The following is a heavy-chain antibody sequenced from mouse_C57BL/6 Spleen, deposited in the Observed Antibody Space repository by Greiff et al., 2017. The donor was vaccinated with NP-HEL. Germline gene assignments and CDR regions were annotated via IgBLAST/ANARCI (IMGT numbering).Heavy chain of an antibody. J-gene: IGHJ2*01. CDR1: GYAFTNYL. CDR3: ARAEGSNLYYFDY. D-gene: IGHD2-5*01. Sequence: VQLQQSGAELVRPGTSVKVSCKASGYAFTNYLIEWVKQRPGQGLEWIGVINPGSGGTNYNEKFKGKATLTADKSSSTAYMQLSSLTSEDSAVYFCARAEGSNLYYFDYWGQGTTLTVSS. CDR2: INPGSGGT. V-gene: IGHV1-54*01.